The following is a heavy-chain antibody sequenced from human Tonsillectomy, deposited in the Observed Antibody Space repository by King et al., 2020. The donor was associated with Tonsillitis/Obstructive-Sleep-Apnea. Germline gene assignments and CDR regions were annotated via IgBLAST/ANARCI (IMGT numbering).Heavy chain of an antibody. V-gene: IGHV4-31*03. D-gene: IGHD4-17*01. J-gene: IGHJ4*02. CDR1: GGSISCGNYY. CDR2: IYDSGST. Sequence: VQLQESGPGLVKPSQTLSLTCTVSGGSISCGNYYWSWIRQHPGKGLEWIGYIYDSGSTYYNPSLKSRVTISVDTSRNQFSLRLNSVTAADTAVYYCANEVTTGAFDYWGQGTLLTVSS. CDR3: ANEVTTGAFDY.